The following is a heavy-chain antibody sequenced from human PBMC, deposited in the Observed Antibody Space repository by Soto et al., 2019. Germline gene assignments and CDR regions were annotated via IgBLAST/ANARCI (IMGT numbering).Heavy chain of an antibody. J-gene: IGHJ4*02. CDR3: ARARGVGNSWSGVDY. V-gene: IGHV3-21*04. CDR1: GFTFSSYS. CDR2: ISSSSSYI. Sequence: PGGSLRLSCAASGFTFSSYSMNWVRQAPGKGLEWVSSISSSSSYIYYADSVKGRFTMSRDNSKNTLFLQMNSLRAEDTAVYYCARARGVGNSWSGVDYWGQGTLVTVS. D-gene: IGHD3-3*01.